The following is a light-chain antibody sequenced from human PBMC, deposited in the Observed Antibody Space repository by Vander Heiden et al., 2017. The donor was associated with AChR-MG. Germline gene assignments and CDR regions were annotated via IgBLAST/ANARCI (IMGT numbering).Light chain of an antibody. Sequence: QSALTQPASVSGSPGQSITISCTGTSSDVGGYNYVSWYQQHPVKAPKLMIYDVSNRPAGVSNRFSGSKSGNTASLTISGLQAEDEADYYCSSYTSSSPYVFGTGTKVTVL. CDR1: SSDVGGYNY. CDR2: DVS. V-gene: IGLV2-14*03. CDR3: SSYTSSSPYV. J-gene: IGLJ1*01.